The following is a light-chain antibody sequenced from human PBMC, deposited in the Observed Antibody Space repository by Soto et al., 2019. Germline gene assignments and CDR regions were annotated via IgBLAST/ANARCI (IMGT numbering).Light chain of an antibody. J-gene: IGLJ1*01. V-gene: IGLV2-8*01. Sequence: QSVLTQPPSASGSPGQSVTISCTGTSSDVGDYNYVSWYQQYPGIAPKLMIYEVSKRPSGVPDRFSGFKSGNTASLTVSGLQAEDEADYYCSSYAGSNSYVFGTGPKVTVL. CDR3: SSYAGSNSYV. CDR1: SSDVGDYNY. CDR2: EVS.